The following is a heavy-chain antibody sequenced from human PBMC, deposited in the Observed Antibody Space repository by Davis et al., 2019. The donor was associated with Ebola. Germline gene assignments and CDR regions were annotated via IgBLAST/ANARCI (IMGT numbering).Heavy chain of an antibody. D-gene: IGHD6-6*01. J-gene: IGHJ6*02. CDR1: GYSFTSYW. V-gene: IGHV5-51*01. Sequence: GESLKIPCKGSGYSFTSYWIGWVRQMPGKGLEWRGIIYPGDSYTRYSPPFQGQVTIQADNSISTAYLQWSSLKASDTAMYYCARGVFEGHYYYYGMNVWGQGTTVTVSS. CDR3: ARGVFEGHYYYYGMNV. CDR2: IYPGDSYT.